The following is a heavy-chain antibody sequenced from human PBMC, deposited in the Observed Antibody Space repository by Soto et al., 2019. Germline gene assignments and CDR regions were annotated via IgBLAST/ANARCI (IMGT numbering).Heavy chain of an antibody. J-gene: IGHJ6*02. D-gene: IGHD3-22*01. V-gene: IGHV3-30-3*01. CDR3: AREYSYDSGGYYYYGMDI. Sequence: GSLRLSCAASGFTFSSYALHWVRQAPGKGLEWVGSISYDGSSEYYADSFKGRFIVSRDNSKNAVYLEMDSLRPEDSAVFYCAREYSYDSGGYYYYGMDIWGQGTTVTVSS. CDR2: ISYDGSSE. CDR1: GFTFSSYA.